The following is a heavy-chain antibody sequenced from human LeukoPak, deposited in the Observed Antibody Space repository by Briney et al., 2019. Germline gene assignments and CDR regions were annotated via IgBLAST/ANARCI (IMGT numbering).Heavy chain of an antibody. D-gene: IGHD1-14*01. CDR3: ARENRLGRLDY. J-gene: IGHJ4*02. V-gene: IGHV6-1*01. Sequence: SQTLSLTFAISGDSVSRNTAAWNWLRQSPSRGLEWLGSTYYRSKWYNDYAVSVKSRITINPDTSKNQLSLQLNSVTPEDTAVYYCARENRLGRLDYWGPGTLVTVSS. CDR1: GDSVSRNTAA. CDR2: TYYRSKWYN.